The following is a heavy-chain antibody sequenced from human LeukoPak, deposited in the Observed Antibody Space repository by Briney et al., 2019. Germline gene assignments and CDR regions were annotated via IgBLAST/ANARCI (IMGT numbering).Heavy chain of an antibody. J-gene: IGHJ4*02. V-gene: IGHV4-30-2*01. D-gene: IGHD6-19*01. CDR2: IYHSGST. CDR3: ARSIRSGRTIDY. CDR1: GGSISSGGYY. Sequence: SQTLSLTCTVSGGSISSGGYYWSWIRQPPGKGLEWIGYIYHSGSTYYNPSLKSRVTISVDRSKNQFSLKLSSVTAADTAVYYCARSIRSGRTIDYWGQGTLVTVSS.